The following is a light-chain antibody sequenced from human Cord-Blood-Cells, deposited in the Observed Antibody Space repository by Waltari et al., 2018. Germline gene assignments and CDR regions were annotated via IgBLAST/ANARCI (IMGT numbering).Light chain of an antibody. CDR2: DAS. Sequence: DIQMTKSPSTLSASVGERVTITCRASQSISSWLAWYQQKPGKAPKLLIYDASSLESGVPSRFSGSGSGTEFTLTISSLQPDYFATYYCQQYNSYPYTFGQGTKLEIK. V-gene: IGKV1-5*01. CDR3: QQYNSYPYT. J-gene: IGKJ2*01. CDR1: QSISSW.